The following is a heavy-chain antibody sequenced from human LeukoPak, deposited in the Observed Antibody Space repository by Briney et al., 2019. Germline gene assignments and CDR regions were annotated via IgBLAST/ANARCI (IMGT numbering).Heavy chain of an antibody. CDR3: ARAHSSSSTFDL. J-gene: IGHJ4*02. Sequence: GGSLRLSCAASGFTFSDYGIHWVRQAPGQGLEWVALIWYDGSKKYYADSVKGRFTISRDNTKNTLYLQLNSLRADDTVVYYCARAHSSSSTFDLWGQGTLVTVSS. CDR1: GFTFSDYG. CDR2: IWYDGSKK. D-gene: IGHD6-6*01. V-gene: IGHV3-33*01.